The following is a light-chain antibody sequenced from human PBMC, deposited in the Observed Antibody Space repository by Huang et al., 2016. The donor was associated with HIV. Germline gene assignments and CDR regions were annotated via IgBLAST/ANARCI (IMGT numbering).Light chain of an antibody. Sequence: ETVLTQSPATLSLSPGERATLSCRASQSVNSYLAWYQQKPGKTPRLLIYDASNRATGIPARFSGSGSGTDFTLTISSLEPEDFAVYYCQQRKDWPPITFGQGTRLEIK. CDR3: QQRKDWPPIT. CDR2: DAS. CDR1: QSVNSY. V-gene: IGKV3-11*01. J-gene: IGKJ5*01.